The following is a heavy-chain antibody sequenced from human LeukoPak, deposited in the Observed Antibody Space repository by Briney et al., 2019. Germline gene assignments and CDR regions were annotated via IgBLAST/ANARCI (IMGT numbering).Heavy chain of an antibody. V-gene: IGHV1-24*01. Sequence: ASVKVSCKVSGYKLTELSIHWVRQAPGKGLEWVGGFDPADEKTIYAQKLQGRVTMTEDTSTDTAYMELSSLRSEDTALYYCATYDSSGLLDFWGQGTLVTVSS. CDR2: FDPADEKT. CDR1: GYKLTELS. J-gene: IGHJ4*02. CDR3: ATYDSSGLLDF. D-gene: IGHD3-22*01.